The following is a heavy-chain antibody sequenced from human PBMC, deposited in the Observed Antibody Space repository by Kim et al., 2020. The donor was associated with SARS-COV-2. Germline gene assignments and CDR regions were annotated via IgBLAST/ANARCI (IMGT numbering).Heavy chain of an antibody. CDR3: ARGQFGLEGDAFDI. D-gene: IGHD3-16*01. CDR1: GGSISSSSYY. V-gene: IGHV4-39*07. J-gene: IGHJ3*02. CDR2: IYYSGST. Sequence: SETLSLTCTVSGGSISSSSYYWGWIRQPPGKGLEWIGSIYYSGSTYYNPSLKSRVTISVDTSKNQFSLKLSSVTAADTGVYYCARGQFGLEGDAFDIWGQGKMVTVSS.